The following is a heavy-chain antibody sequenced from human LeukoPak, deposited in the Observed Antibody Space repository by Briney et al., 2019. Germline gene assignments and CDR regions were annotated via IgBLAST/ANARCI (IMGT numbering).Heavy chain of an antibody. CDR2: IYYSGST. CDR3: ARGRPLWFGGGRGDAFDI. D-gene: IGHD3-10*01. V-gene: IGHV4-39*07. J-gene: IGHJ3*02. Sequence: SETLSLTCTVSGGSISSSSYYWGWIRQPPGKGLEWIGSIYYSGSTYYNPSLKSRVTISVDKSKNQFSLKLSSVTAADTAVYYCARGRPLWFGGGRGDAFDIWGQGTMVTVSS. CDR1: GGSISSSSYY.